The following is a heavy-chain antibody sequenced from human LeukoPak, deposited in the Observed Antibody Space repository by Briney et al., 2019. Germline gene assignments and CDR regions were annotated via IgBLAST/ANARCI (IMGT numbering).Heavy chain of an antibody. CDR1: GFNFNDYW. CDR2: INSDGRSI. CDR3: ARDTTGDAGGVFDS. J-gene: IGHJ4*02. D-gene: IGHD1-1*01. V-gene: IGHV3-74*01. Sequence: GGSLRLSCAASGFNFNDYWMHWVRQGPGKGLVWVSRINSDGRSIDYADSVKGRFTISRDNARNSLYLQMNSLRAEDTAVYYCARDTTGDAGGVFDSWGQGTLGTVSS.